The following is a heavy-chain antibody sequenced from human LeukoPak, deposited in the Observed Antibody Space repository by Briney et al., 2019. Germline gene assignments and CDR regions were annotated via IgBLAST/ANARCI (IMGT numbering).Heavy chain of an antibody. Sequence: PGWALRLSCVASGFTFSSYSMNWVRQAPGKGLAWVSSISSGSSYIYYADSVKGRFTISRDNAKNSLYLQMNSLRAEDTAVYYCARADWDTAMIDYWGQGTLVTVSS. V-gene: IGHV3-21*01. J-gene: IGHJ4*02. D-gene: IGHD5-18*01. CDR2: ISSGSSYI. CDR3: ARADWDTAMIDY. CDR1: GFTFSSYS.